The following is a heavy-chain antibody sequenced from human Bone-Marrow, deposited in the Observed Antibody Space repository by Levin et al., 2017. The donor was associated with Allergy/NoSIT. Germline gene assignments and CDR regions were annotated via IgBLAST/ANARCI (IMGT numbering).Heavy chain of an antibody. J-gene: IGHJ4*02. CDR2: ISYDGSNK. Sequence: GGSLRLSCAASGFTFSSYAMHWVRQAPGKGLEWVAVISYDGSNKYYADSVKGRFTISRDNSKNTLYLQMNSLRAEDTAVYYCARGGIAVAGTFAGTDYWGQGTLVTVSS. CDR1: GFTFSSYA. CDR3: ARGGIAVAGTFAGTDY. V-gene: IGHV3-30*04. D-gene: IGHD6-19*01.